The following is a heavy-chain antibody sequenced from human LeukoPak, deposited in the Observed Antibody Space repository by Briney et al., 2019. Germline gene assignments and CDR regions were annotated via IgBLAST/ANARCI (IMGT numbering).Heavy chain of an antibody. CDR1: GGTFSSYA. Sequence: SVKVSCKASGGTFSSYAISWVRQAPGQGLEWMGGIIPIFGTADYAQKFQGRVTITADESTSAAYMELNSLRSEDTAVYYCARDPSMIRGENTPYFDYWGQGTLVTVSS. J-gene: IGHJ4*02. D-gene: IGHD3-10*01. CDR3: ARDPSMIRGENTPYFDY. V-gene: IGHV1-69*13. CDR2: IIPIFGTA.